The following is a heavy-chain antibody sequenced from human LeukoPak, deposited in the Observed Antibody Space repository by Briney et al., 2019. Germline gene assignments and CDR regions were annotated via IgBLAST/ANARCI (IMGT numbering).Heavy chain of an antibody. V-gene: IGHV1-2*02. CDR3: ARPGIAVVGTGYAFDI. CDR2: INPNSGGT. CDR1: GYTFTGYY. Sequence: ASVKVSCKASGYTFTGYYMHWVRQAPGQGLEWMGWINPNSGGTNYAQKFQGRVTMTRDTSISTAYMELSRLRSDDTAVYYCARPGIAVVGTGYAFDIWGQGTMVTVSS. D-gene: IGHD6-19*01. J-gene: IGHJ3*02.